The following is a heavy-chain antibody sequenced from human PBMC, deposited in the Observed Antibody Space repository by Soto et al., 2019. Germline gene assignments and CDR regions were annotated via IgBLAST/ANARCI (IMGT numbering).Heavy chain of an antibody. CDR1: GGSISSGDYY. CDR3: ARDRDRTFDY. D-gene: IGHD3-22*01. Sequence: QVQLQESGPGLVKPSQTLSLTCTVSGGSISSGDYYWSWIRQPPGKGLEWIGYIYYSGSTYYNPSLKXXVXIXXDTSKNQFSLKLSSVTAADTAVYYCARDRDRTFDYWGQGTLVTVSS. V-gene: IGHV4-30-4*01. CDR2: IYYSGST. J-gene: IGHJ4*02.